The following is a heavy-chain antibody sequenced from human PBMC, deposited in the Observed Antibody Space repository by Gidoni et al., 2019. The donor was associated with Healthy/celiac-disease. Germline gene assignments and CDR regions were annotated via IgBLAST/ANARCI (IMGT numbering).Heavy chain of an antibody. V-gene: IGHV5-51*01. Sequence: EVQLVQSGAEVKKPGESLKISWKGSGYSFTSYWIGWVRQMPGKGLEWMGVIYPGDSDTRYSPSFQGQVTISADKSISTAYLQWSSLKASDTAMYYCARPMYYYDSSGYRELYYFDYWGQGTLATVSS. CDR1: GYSFTSYW. D-gene: IGHD3-22*01. J-gene: IGHJ4*02. CDR3: ARPMYYYDSSGYRELYYFDY. CDR2: IYPGDSDT.